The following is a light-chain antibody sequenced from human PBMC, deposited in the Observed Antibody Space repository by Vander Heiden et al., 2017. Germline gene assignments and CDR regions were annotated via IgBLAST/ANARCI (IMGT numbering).Light chain of an antibody. J-gene: IGLJ2*01. Sequence: QPVLTQPPSASGTPGQRVTISCSGGSSNIGSKTVNWYQQLPGTAPKLLIYSNNQRPSGVPDRFSGSKSGTSASLAISGLQAEDEADYYCAAWDDSLNGVVFGGGTKLTVL. CDR1: SSNIGSKT. V-gene: IGLV1-44*01. CDR3: AAWDDSLNGVV. CDR2: SNN.